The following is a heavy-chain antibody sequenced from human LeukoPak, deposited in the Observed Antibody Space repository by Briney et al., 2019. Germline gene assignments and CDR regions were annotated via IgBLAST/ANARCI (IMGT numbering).Heavy chain of an antibody. V-gene: IGHV4-59*01. CDR2: IYYSGRI. J-gene: IGHJ1*01. CDR3: AGAPAGIIEYFQY. D-gene: IGHD6-19*01. Sequence: PSETLSLTCIVSGGSISNYYWSWIRQPPGKGLEWIGEIYYSGRIKYNPSLKSRVTMSLDTSKKQLSLKLSSVTAEDTAVYFCAGAPAGIIEYFQYWGRGTLVTVSS. CDR1: GGSISNYY.